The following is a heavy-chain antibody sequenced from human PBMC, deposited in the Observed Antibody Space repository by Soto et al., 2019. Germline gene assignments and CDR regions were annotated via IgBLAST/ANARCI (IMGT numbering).Heavy chain of an antibody. D-gene: IGHD6-19*01. CDR1: GGSISSYY. CDR2: IYYSGST. J-gene: IGHJ5*02. V-gene: IGHV4-59*01. Sequence: SETLSLTCTVSGGSISSYYWSWIRQPPGKGLEWIGYIYYSGSTNYNPSLKSRVTISVDTSKNQFSLKLSSVTAADTAVYYCARVRLAVADDWFDPWGQGTLVTVSS. CDR3: ARVRLAVADDWFDP.